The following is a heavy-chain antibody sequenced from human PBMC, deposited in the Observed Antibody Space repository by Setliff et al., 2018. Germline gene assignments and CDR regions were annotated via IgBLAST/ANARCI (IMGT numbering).Heavy chain of an antibody. Sequence: SETLSLTCVVYDGSSSDYYWSWIRQPPGKGLEWIGEINHYGSTKYKSSLKNRVTISVDTPKNQFSLKLNSVTAADTAVYYCARVDFTMIQGVLGLWGQGTLVTVSS. D-gene: IGHD3-10*01. CDR2: INHYGST. J-gene: IGHJ1*01. CDR3: ARVDFTMIQGVLGL. CDR1: DGSSSDYY. V-gene: IGHV4-34*01.